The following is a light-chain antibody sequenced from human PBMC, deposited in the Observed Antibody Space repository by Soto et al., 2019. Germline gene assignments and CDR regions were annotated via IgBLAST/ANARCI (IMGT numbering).Light chain of an antibody. J-gene: IGKJ4*01. V-gene: IGKV3-15*01. CDR1: QSVSSN. CDR2: GAS. CDR3: QQYNNWPLT. Sequence: EIVMTQSPATLSVSPGERATLSCRASQSVSSNLAWYQQKPGQAPKLLIYGASTRATRTPARFSGSGSGTDFTLTISSLQSEDFAVYYCQQYNNWPLTFGGGTKVEIK.